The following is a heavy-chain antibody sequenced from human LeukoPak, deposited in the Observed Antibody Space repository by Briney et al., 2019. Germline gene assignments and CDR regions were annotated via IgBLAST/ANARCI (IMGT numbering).Heavy chain of an antibody. J-gene: IGHJ1*01. Sequence: GASETVSYRPSGYTFTDYYLHWVRLAPAQRLEWAGWINPNSGDTNFAQKVQGRFTMTRDTSINTADMELSGLRSDDTAVYYCAREELYTYPLDCWGQGTLVTVSS. V-gene: IGHV1-2*02. CDR1: GYTFTDYY. CDR3: AREELYTYPLDC. CDR2: INPNSGDT. D-gene: IGHD3-9*01.